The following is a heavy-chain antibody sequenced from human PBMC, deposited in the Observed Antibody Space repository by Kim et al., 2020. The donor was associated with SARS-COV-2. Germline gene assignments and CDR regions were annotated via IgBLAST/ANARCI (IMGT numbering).Heavy chain of an antibody. CDR1: GFTFSSYW. V-gene: IGHV3-7*01. CDR2: IKQDGSEK. D-gene: IGHD3-22*01. Sequence: GGYLRLSCAASGFTFSSYWMSWVRQAPGKGLEWVANIKQDGSEKYYVDSVKGRFTISRDNAKNSLYLQMNSLRAEDTAVYYCARVHYYDSSGYYPDAFDIWGQGTMVTVSS. J-gene: IGHJ3*02. CDR3: ARVHYYDSSGYYPDAFDI.